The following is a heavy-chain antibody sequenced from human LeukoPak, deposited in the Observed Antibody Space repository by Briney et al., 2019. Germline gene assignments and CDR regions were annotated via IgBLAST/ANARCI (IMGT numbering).Heavy chain of an antibody. CDR1: GFTFDDYA. J-gene: IGHJ4*02. CDR2: ISGSGGGST. V-gene: IGHV3-23*01. D-gene: IGHD3-3*01. Sequence: GGSLRLSCAASGFTFDDYAMHWVRQAPGKGLEWVSGISGSGGGSTYYADSVKGRFTISRDNSKNTLYLQMNSLRAEDTAVYYCAKGSEYDFWSGQFYFDYWGRGTLVTVSS. CDR3: AKGSEYDFWSGQFYFDY.